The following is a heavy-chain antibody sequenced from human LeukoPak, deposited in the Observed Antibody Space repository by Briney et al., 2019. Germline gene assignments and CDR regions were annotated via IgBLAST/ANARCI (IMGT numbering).Heavy chain of an antibody. CDR3: AKRKNSPGYSSLDQ. CDR2: LSLTVSII. J-gene: IGHJ4*02. V-gene: IGHV3-23*01. D-gene: IGHD2-15*01. CDR1: GFTFSSFA. Sequence: GGSLRLSCVASGFTFSSFALDWVRQAPGRGLEWISFLSLTVSIIYYADSVKDRFTVSRDNSKNTVSLQMNSLRVDASAVYYCAKRKNSPGYSSLDQWGQGTLVTVSS.